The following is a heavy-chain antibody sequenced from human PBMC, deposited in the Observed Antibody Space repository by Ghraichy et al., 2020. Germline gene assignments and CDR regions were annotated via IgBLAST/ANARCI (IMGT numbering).Heavy chain of an antibody. CDR3: ARDKRYSSGWYGDAFDI. J-gene: IGHJ3*02. V-gene: IGHV1-18*01. CDR1: GYTFTSYG. D-gene: IGHD6-19*01. Sequence: ASVKVSCKASGYTFTSYGISWVRQAPGQGLEWMGWISAYNGNTNYAQKLQGRVTMTTDTSTSTAYMELRSLRSDDTAVYYCARDKRYSSGWYGDAFDIWGQGTMVTVSS. CDR2: ISAYNGNT.